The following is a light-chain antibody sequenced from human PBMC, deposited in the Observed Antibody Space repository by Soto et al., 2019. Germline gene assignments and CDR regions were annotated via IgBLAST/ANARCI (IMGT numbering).Light chain of an antibody. Sequence: ILMTQSPATVSVSPGESATLSCRASQSVSSNLAWYQQKPGQAPRLLIFGASIRATGVPARFSAGGSGTEFTLTISSLQSEDFAIYYCQQYNDWPTYTFGQGSNLEIK. J-gene: IGKJ2*01. CDR3: QQYNDWPTYT. CDR1: QSVSSN. V-gene: IGKV3-15*01. CDR2: GAS.